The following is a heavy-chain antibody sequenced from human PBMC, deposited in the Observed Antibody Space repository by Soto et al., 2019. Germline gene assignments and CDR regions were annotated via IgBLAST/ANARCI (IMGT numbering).Heavy chain of an antibody. CDR3: AKEYIVTTIADAFDI. CDR1: GFTFNSCA. CDR2: ISGSSSST. D-gene: IGHD5-12*01. Sequence: EVQLLESGGGLVQPGGSLRSSLAPSGFTFNSCALTWFGRAPGRGREWVSTISGSSSSTFYADSVKGRFTTSRDNSKNMLYLQMDGLRAEDTAVYYCAKEYIVTTIADAFDIWGQGTMVTVSS. J-gene: IGHJ3*02. V-gene: IGHV3-23*01.